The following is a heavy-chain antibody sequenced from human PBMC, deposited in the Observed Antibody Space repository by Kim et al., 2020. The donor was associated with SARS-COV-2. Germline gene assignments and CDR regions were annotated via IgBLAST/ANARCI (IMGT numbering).Heavy chain of an antibody. CDR2: IHYSGST. Sequence: SQTLSLTCSVSGGSISSSTFYWGWIRQPPGKGLEWIGAIHYSGSTYSNPSLKSRVTISVDTSKNQFSLNLNSVTAADTAVYYCARHADYWGQGTLVTVSS. CDR3: ARHADY. V-gene: IGHV4-39*01. CDR1: GGSISSSTFY. J-gene: IGHJ4*02.